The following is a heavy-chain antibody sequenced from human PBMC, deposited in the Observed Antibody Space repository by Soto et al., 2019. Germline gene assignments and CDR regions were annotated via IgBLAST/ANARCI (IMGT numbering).Heavy chain of an antibody. V-gene: IGHV3-43*01. CDR2: ISWDGHNT. J-gene: IGHJ4*02. D-gene: IGHD2-2*01. CDR1: GFSFADYA. Sequence: GGSLRLSCAASGFSFADYAMHWVRQAPGRGLEWVSLISWDGHNTDYADSVKGRFTISRDNSKNSLYLQMISLRIEDTAFYYCAKGTSLYFDSWGQGTLVTVSS. CDR3: AKGTSLYFDS.